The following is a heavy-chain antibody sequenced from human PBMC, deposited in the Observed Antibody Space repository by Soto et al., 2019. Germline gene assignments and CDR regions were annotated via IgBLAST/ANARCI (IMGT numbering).Heavy chain of an antibody. Sequence: QVQLVESGGGVVQPGMSLRLSCAASGFTFSSYGMHWVRQAPGKGLEWVAVISYDGSNKYYADSVKGRFTISRDNSKNTLYLQINSLRAEYTAVYYCAKGSGYCCGGSCYQYYFDYWGQGTLVTVSS. V-gene: IGHV3-30*18. CDR1: GFTFSSYG. D-gene: IGHD2-15*01. J-gene: IGHJ4*02. CDR3: AKGSGYCCGGSCYQYYFDY. CDR2: ISYDGSNK.